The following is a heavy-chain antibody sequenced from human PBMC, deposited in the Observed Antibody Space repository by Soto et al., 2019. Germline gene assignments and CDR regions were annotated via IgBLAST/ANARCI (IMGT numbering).Heavy chain of an antibody. D-gene: IGHD3-10*01. CDR1: GFTFSSYS. J-gene: IGHJ6*02. CDR2: ISSSSSYI. Sequence: VQLVESGGGLVKPGGSLRLSCAASGFTFSSYSMNWVRQAPGKGLEWVSSISSSSSYIYYADSVKGRFTISRDNAKNSLYLQMNSLRAEDTAVYYCARDRPTRGYGSGSPLTELYYYGMDVWGQGTTVTVSS. CDR3: ARDRPTRGYGSGSPLTELYYYGMDV. V-gene: IGHV3-21*01.